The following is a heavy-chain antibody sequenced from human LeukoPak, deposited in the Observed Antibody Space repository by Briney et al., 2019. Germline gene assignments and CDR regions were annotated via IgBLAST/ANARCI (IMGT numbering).Heavy chain of an antibody. CDR1: GYTFTGYH. J-gene: IGHJ5*02. D-gene: IGHD3-22*01. Sequence: ASVKVSCKASGYTFTGYHMHWVRQAPGQRLEWMGWINAGNGNTKYSQKFQGRVTITRDTSASTAYMELSSLRSEDTAVYYCAGCSDYYDSSGYCDWFDPWGQGTLVTVSS. CDR2: INAGNGNT. V-gene: IGHV1-3*01. CDR3: AGCSDYYDSSGYCDWFDP.